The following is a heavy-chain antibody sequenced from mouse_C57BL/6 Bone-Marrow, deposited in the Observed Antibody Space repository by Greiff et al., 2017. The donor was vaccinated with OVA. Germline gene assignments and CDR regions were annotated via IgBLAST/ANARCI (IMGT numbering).Heavy chain of an antibody. D-gene: IGHD1-1*01. V-gene: IGHV5-9-1*02. CDR1: GFTFSSYA. J-gene: IGHJ4*01. CDR2: ISSGGDYI. Sequence: EVKLVESGEGLVKPGGSLKLSCAASGFTFSSYAMSWVRQTPEKRLEWVAYISSGGDYIYYADTVKGRFTLSRDNARNTLYLQMSSLKSEDTAMYYCTREAHYYGSSRYAMDYWGQGTSVTVSS. CDR3: TREAHYYGSSRYAMDY.